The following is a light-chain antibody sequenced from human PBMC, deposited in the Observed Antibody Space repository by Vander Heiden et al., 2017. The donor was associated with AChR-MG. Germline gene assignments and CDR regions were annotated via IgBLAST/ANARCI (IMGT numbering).Light chain of an antibody. V-gene: IGKV3-15*01. J-gene: IGKJ3*01. CDR1: QSVSSN. CDR3: QQYNNWPRA. CDR2: GAS. Sequence: IAMTQSPATLSVSPGERATLSCRASQSVSSNLAWYQQKPGQAPRLLIYGASTRATGIPARFSGSGSGTEFTLTISSLQSEDFAVYYCQQYNNWPRAFGPGTKVDIK.